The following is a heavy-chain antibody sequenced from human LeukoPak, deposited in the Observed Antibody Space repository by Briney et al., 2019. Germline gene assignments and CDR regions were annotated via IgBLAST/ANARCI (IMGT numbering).Heavy chain of an antibody. J-gene: IGHJ4*02. Sequence: PGGSLRLSCAASGFTFTSYSMNCVRQAPGKGLEWVSSITSSSRYIYYADSVKGRFTISRDNAKNSLYLQMNSLRAEDTAVYYCARDPGYCSSTSCYSYYFDCWGQGTLVTVTS. CDR2: ITSSSRYI. CDR3: ARDPGYCSSTSCYSYYFDC. D-gene: IGHD2-2*01. CDR1: GFTFTSYS. V-gene: IGHV3-21*01.